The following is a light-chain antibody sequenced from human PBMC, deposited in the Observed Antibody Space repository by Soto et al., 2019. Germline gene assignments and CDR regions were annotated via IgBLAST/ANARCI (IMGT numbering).Light chain of an antibody. CDR2: GAS. CDR1: QSVSSSY. CDR3: QQYRT. V-gene: IGKV3-20*01. J-gene: IGKJ2*01. Sequence: EIVLTQSPGTLSLSPGERATLSCRASQSVSSSYLAWYQQKPGQAPRLLIYGASSRATGIPDRFSGSGSGTDFTITISRLEPEDLAVNYFQQYRTIGQETKMEIK.